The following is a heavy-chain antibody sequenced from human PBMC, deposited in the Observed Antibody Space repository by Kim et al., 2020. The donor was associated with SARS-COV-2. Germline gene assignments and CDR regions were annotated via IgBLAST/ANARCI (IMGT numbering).Heavy chain of an antibody. CDR2: IWYDGSNK. CDR1: GFTFSSYG. V-gene: IGHV3-33*01. Sequence: GGSLRLSCAASGFTFSSYGMHWVRQAPGKGLEWVAVIWYDGSNKYYADSVKGRFTISRDNSKNTLYLQMNSLRAEDTAVYYCARAPLLRGGYYFDYWGQGTLVTVSS. D-gene: IGHD3-10*01. J-gene: IGHJ4*02. CDR3: ARAPLLRGGYYFDY.